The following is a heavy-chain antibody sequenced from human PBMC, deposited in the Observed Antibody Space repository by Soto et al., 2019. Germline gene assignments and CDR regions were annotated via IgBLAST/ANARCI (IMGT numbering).Heavy chain of an antibody. V-gene: IGHV1-2*02. CDR3: ARAPYYDFWSGHSGIDY. CDR2: INPNNGGT. Sequence: ASVKVSCKASGYSFTGYFIQWVRQAPGQGLEWMGWINPNNGGTNYVQKFQGRVTMTRDTSISTAYMELSRLRSDDTAVYYCARAPYYDFWSGHSGIDYWGQGTLVTVSS. J-gene: IGHJ4*02. CDR1: GYSFTGYF. D-gene: IGHD3-3*01.